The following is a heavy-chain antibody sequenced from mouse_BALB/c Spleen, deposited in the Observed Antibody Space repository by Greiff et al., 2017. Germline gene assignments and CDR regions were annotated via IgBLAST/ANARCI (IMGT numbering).Heavy chain of an antibody. J-gene: IGHJ1*01. CDR2: ISNGGGST. D-gene: IGHD1-1*01. CDR3: AITRHDYGSSDWYFDD. CDR1: GFTFSSYT. V-gene: IGHV5-12-2*01. Sequence: EVKLVESGGGLVQPGGSLKLSCAASGFTFSSYTMSWVRQTPEKRLEWVAYISNGGGSTYYPDTVKGRFTISRDNAKNTLYLQMSSLKSEDTALYDCAITRHDYGSSDWYFDDWGEGTTVTVSA.